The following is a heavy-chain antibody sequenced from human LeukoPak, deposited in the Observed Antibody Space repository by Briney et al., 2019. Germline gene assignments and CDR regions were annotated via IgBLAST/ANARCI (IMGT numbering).Heavy chain of an antibody. V-gene: IGHV3-23*01. J-gene: IGHJ4*02. D-gene: IGHD2-15*01. Sequence: GGSLRLSCAASGFTFSSYAMSWVRQAPGKGLEWVASISGSGVRTYYADSVKGRFTISRDNSKNTLYLQMTSLRAEDTAVYYCAKDAIVVVVATNDYWGQGTLVTVSS. CDR2: ISGSGVRT. CDR1: GFTFSSYA. CDR3: AKDAIVVVVATNDY.